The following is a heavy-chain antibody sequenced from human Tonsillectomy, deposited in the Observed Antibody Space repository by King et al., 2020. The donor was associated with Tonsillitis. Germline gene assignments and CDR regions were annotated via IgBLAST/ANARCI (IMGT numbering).Heavy chain of an antibody. D-gene: IGHD2-2*01. CDR1: GFIFSSYG. CDR2: ISYDGTNK. V-gene: IGHV3-30*03. CDR3: ALSSSSPNIYYYNYGMDV. Sequence: VQLVESGGGVVQPGRSLRLSCVVSGFIFSSYGMHWVRQAPGKGLEWVAVISYDGTNKYYADSVKGRFTISRDNSKNTLYLQMNSLRAADTAVYYCALSSSSPNIYYYNYGMDVWGQGTTVTVSS. J-gene: IGHJ6*02.